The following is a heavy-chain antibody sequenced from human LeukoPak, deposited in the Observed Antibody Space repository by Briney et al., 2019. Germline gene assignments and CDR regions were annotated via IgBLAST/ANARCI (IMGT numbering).Heavy chain of an antibody. CDR1: GGSFSGYY. Sequence: SETLSLTCAVYGGSFSGYYWSWIRQPPGKGLGWIGEINHSGSTNYNPSLKSRVTISVDTSKNQFSLKLSSVTAADTAVYYCAIFTIFGVVPPFDYWGQGTLVTVSS. J-gene: IGHJ4*02. CDR2: INHSGST. CDR3: AIFTIFGVVPPFDY. V-gene: IGHV4-34*01. D-gene: IGHD3-3*01.